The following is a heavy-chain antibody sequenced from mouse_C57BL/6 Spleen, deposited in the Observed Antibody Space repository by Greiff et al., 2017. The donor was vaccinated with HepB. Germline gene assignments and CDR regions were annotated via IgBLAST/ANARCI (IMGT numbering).Heavy chain of an antibody. D-gene: IGHD2-4*01. CDR2: IDPSDSET. CDR1: GYTFTSYW. J-gene: IGHJ3*01. CDR3: ARWGDYDGFAY. V-gene: IGHV1-52*01. Sequence: QVQLQQPGAELVRPGSSVKLSCKASGYTFTSYWMHWVKQRPIQGLEWIGNIDPSDSETHYNQKFKDKATLTVDKSSSTAYMQLSSLTSEDSAFYYCARWGDYDGFAYWGQGTLVTVSA.